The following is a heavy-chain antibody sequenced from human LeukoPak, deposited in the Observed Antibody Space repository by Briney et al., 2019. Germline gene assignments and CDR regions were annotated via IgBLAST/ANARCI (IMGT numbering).Heavy chain of an antibody. V-gene: IGHV3-9*01. CDR1: GFTFDDYA. CDR2: STWHSGSI. Sequence: GRSRRLSCAASGFTFDDYAMLWVRQAPGEGLEFVSGSTWHSGSIGYADSVKGRFIISSANAKNYLYLQMNSLRAEATALYYCVAVQETDFSTRFYLAFWGKGPMVTVSS. J-gene: IGHJ4*02. CDR3: VAVQETDFSTRFYLAF. D-gene: IGHD3/OR15-3a*01.